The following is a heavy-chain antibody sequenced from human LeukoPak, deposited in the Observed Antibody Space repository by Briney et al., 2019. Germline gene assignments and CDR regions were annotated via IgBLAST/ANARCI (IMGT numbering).Heavy chain of an antibody. D-gene: IGHD3-16*01. J-gene: IGHJ4*02. CDR1: GFTVSNNY. Sequence: GGSLRLSCIVSGFTVSNNYMSWVRQAPGKGLEWVSVIYTAGETYYADSVKGRFTISRDISKNTVYLQMNSLRADDTAMYYCANEGGWGQGTLVTVSS. CDR3: ANEGG. V-gene: IGHV3-53*05. CDR2: IYTAGET.